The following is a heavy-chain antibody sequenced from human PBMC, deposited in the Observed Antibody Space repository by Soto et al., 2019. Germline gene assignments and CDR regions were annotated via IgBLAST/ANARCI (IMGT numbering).Heavy chain of an antibody. CDR3: AGRTLTYGMDV. J-gene: IGHJ6*02. CDR1: GGAIRSGCYY. CDR2: IYYSGST. D-gene: IGHD7-27*01. V-gene: IGHV4-31*11. Sequence: SATLALTWAVSGGAIRSGCYYWSWVRQHPGKGLEWIGYIYYSGSTYYNPSLKSRVTISVDTSKNQFSLKLSSVTAADTAVYYCAGRTLTYGMDVWGQGTTVTVSS.